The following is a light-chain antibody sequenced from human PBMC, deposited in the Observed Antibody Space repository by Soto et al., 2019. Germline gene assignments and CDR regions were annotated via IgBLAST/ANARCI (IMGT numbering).Light chain of an antibody. CDR1: DIETKN. CDR2: RDS. Sequence: SYELTQPLSVSVALGQTARITCGGNDIETKNVHWYQQKPGQAPVLVIYRDSNRPSGIPERFSGSNSGNTATLTISRVQGGDEADYYCQVWDSSTAVFGGGTKLTVL. CDR3: QVWDSSTAV. J-gene: IGLJ2*01. V-gene: IGLV3-9*01.